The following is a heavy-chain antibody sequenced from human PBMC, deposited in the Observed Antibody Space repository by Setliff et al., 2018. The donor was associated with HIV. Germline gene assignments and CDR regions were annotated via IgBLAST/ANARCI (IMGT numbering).Heavy chain of an antibody. CDR3: ARARSDYGLDV. J-gene: IGHJ6*02. CDR1: GGSISNYY. CDR2: IYNSGST. Sequence: SETLSLTCTVSGGSISNYYWSWIRRPPGKGLEWIGYIYNSGSTNYNPSLKSRVTISVDTSKNQFSLKLSSVTAADTAVYYCARARSDYGLDVWGQGTTVTVSS. V-gene: IGHV4-59*08. D-gene: IGHD3-3*01.